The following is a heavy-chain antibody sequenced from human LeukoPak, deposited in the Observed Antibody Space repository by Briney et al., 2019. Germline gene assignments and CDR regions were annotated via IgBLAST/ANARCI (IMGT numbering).Heavy chain of an antibody. Sequence: SPSETLSLTCTVSGGSISSSSYYWGWIRQPPGKGLEWIGSIYCSGSTYYNPSLKSRVTISADTSKNQFSLKLSSVTAADPAVYYCARHLDVGDGDYVWGSYRYTQYFDYWGQGTLVTVSS. CDR3: ARHLDVGDGDYVWGSYRYTQYFDY. CDR1: GGSISSSSYY. CDR2: IYCSGST. V-gene: IGHV4-39*01. D-gene: IGHD3-16*02. J-gene: IGHJ4*02.